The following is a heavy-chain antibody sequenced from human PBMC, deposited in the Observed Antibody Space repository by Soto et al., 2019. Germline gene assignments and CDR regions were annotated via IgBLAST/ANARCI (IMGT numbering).Heavy chain of an antibody. CDR2: VNPSGGHT. V-gene: IGHV1-46*01. CDR1: GDTFTDYY. J-gene: IGHJ4*02. Sequence: QVQLVQSGAEVKKPGASVKVSCKASGDTFTDYYIHWVRQAPGQGLEWMGTVNPSGGHTTYAQHCLDRKTMTRDTSTSTLYMELTSLTSEDTAIYYCAREAHVVVVTAALDYWGQRTLVTVSS. CDR3: AREAHVVVVTAALDY. D-gene: IGHD2-21*02.